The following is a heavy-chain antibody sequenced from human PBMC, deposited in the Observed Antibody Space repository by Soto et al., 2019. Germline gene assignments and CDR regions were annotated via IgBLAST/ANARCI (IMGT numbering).Heavy chain of an antibody. CDR2: IGGSSGST. D-gene: IGHD2-2*01. J-gene: IGHJ4*02. CDR3: AKDRSSTSCYAFDY. CDR1: GFTFRSYA. V-gene: IGHV3-23*01. Sequence: HPGGSLRLSCAASGFTFRSYAMSWVRQAPGKGLEWVSAIGGSSGSTDYADSVKGRFTISRDNSKNTLFLQMNSLSAEDTAVYYCAKDRSSTSCYAFDYWGQGTLVTVSS.